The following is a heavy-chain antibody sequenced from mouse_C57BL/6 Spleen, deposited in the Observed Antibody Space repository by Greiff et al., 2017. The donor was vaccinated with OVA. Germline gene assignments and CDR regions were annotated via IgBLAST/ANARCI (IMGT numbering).Heavy chain of an antibody. V-gene: IGHV1-15*01. Sequence: QVQLQQSGAELVRPGASVTLSCKASGYTFTDYEMHWVKQTPVHGLEWIGAIDPETGGTAYNQKFKGKAILTADKSSSTAYMELRSLISEDSAVYYCTSPIYDGSPFDYWGQGTTLTVSS. CDR2: IDPETGGT. CDR1: GYTFTDYE. CDR3: TSPIYDGSPFDY. D-gene: IGHD2-3*01. J-gene: IGHJ2*01.